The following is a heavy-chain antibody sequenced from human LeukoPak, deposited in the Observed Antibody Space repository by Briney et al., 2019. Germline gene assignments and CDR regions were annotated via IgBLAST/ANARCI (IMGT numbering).Heavy chain of an antibody. J-gene: IGHJ5*02. Sequence: ASVKVSCKASGYTFTSYDINWVRQATGQGLEWMGWMNPNSGNTGYAQKFQGRVTMTRNTYKNTAYMEQSSLRSEDTAVYYCARVDYGDYGFDPWGQGTLVTVSS. CDR2: MNPNSGNT. CDR3: ARVDYGDYGFDP. D-gene: IGHD4-17*01. V-gene: IGHV1-8*01. CDR1: GYTFTSYD.